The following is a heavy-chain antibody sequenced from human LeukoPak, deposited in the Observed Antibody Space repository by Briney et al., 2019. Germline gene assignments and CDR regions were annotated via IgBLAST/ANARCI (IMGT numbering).Heavy chain of an antibody. CDR1: GFTFSSYW. D-gene: IGHD6-6*01. Sequence: GGSLRLSCAASGFTFSSYWMSWVRQAPGKGLEWVASIKQDGSEKYCVDYVKGRFTISRDNANNSLYLQMNSLRADDTAVYYCARDIGLRKAAPPGWFDPWGQGALVTVSS. CDR2: IKQDGSEK. V-gene: IGHV3-7*01. J-gene: IGHJ5*02. CDR3: ARDIGLRKAAPPGWFDP.